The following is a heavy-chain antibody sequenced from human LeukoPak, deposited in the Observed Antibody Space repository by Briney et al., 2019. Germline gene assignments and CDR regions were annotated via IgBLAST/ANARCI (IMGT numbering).Heavy chain of an antibody. V-gene: IGHV4-59*01. CDR3: ACGAGYYDSSGYYESFDY. Sequence: PSETLSLTCTVSGGSISSYYWSWIRQPPGKGLEWIGYIYYSGSTNYNPSLKSRVTISVDTSKNQFSLKLSSVTAADTAVYYCACGAGYYDSSGYYESFDYWGQGTLVTVSS. J-gene: IGHJ4*02. CDR2: IYYSGST. D-gene: IGHD3-22*01. CDR1: GGSISSYY.